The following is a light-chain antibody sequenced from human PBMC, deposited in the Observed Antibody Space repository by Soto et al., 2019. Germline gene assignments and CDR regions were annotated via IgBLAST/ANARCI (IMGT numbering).Light chain of an antibody. CDR2: GAS. CDR3: HQYGNLPLT. V-gene: IGKV3-20*01. Sequence: ENVFAQFPGTLSLSPGERTLFSWKASQSVSSTYLAWYQQKPGQAPRLLIYGASNRATGIPDRFSGSGSGTDFTLTISRLEPEDFAAYYCHQYGNLPLTFGGGTKVDIK. J-gene: IGKJ4*01. CDR1: QSVSSTY.